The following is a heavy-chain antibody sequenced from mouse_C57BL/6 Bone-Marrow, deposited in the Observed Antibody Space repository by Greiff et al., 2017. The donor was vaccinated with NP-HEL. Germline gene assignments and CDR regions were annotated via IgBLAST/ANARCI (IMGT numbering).Heavy chain of an antibody. CDR1: GFNIKDDY. D-gene: IGHD2-2*01. CDR2: IDPENGDT. CDR3: TTCGYYGYFDV. J-gene: IGHJ1*03. V-gene: IGHV14-4*01. Sequence: EVQLQESGAELVRPGASVKLSCTASGFNIKDDYMHWVKQRPEQGLEWIGWIDPENGDTEYASKFQGKATITADTSSNTAYLQISSLTSEDTAVYYCTTCGYYGYFDVWGTGTTVTVSS.